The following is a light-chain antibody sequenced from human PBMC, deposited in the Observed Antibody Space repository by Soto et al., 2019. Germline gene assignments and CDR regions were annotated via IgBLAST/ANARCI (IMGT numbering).Light chain of an antibody. J-gene: IGKJ1*01. CDR2: KAS. V-gene: IGKV1-5*03. CDR3: QQYNSLWT. Sequence: DIQMTQSPSTLSAYVGDRVTITCRASQSISSWLAWYQQKPGKAPKLLIYKASSLESGVPSRFSGSGSGTEFTLTIDSLQPEDFATYYCQQYNSLWTFGQGTKVEIK. CDR1: QSISSW.